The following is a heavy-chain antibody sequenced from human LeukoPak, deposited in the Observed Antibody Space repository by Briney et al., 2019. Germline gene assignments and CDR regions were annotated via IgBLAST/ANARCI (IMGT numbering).Heavy chain of an antibody. J-gene: IGHJ4*02. CDR3: ARDLGVAALDN. D-gene: IGHD6-19*01. CDR2: INTDGSTT. Sequence: GGSLRLSCAASWFTFSNYWMHWVRQAPGKGLVWVSRINTDGSTTSYADSVKGRFTISRDNARNTLYLQMNGLRAEETAVYYCARDLGVAALDNWGQGTLVTVSS. CDR1: WFTFSNYW. V-gene: IGHV3-74*01.